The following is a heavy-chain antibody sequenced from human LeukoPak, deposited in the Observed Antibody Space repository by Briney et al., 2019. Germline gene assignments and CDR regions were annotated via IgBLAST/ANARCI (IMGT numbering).Heavy chain of an antibody. Sequence: SETLSLTCTVSGGSISSYYWSWIRQPPGKGLAWIGHIYYSGSTNYNPSLQSRVTISVDSSKIQCFLELSSVTAADAGVYYCAREGMVGGTTLWCFDYWGQGTLVTVSS. CDR3: AREGMVGGTTLWCFDY. V-gene: IGHV4-59*01. CDR1: GGSISSYY. D-gene: IGHD1-26*01. J-gene: IGHJ4*02. CDR2: IYYSGST.